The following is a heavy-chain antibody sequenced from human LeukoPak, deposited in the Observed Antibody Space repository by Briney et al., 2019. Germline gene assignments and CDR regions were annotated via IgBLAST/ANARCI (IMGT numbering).Heavy chain of an antibody. Sequence: SETLSLTCIVSGGSISSNNHWGWIRQPPGKGLEWIGNIYYSGSTYYNPSLKSRVTISVDTSKNQFSLKLSSVTAADTALYYCARDRWFDTWGQGTLVTVSS. CDR1: GGSISSNNH. CDR2: IYYSGST. J-gene: IGHJ5*02. CDR3: ARDRWFDT. V-gene: IGHV4-39*07.